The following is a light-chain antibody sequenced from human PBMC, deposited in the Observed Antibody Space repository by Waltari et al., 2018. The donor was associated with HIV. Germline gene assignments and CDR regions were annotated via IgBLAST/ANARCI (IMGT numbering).Light chain of an antibody. Sequence: GDRVTITCRASQNINNYLAWYQQKPGRAPKLLIYKASTLESGVPSRFSGSGSGTEFTLTISSLQPDDFATYYCQQYNSYSLTFGPGTKVDIK. CDR1: QNINNY. V-gene: IGKV1-5*03. J-gene: IGKJ3*01. CDR3: QQYNSYSLT. CDR2: KAS.